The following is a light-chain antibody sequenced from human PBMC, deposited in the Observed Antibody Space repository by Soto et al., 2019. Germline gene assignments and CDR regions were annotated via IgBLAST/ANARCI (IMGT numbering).Light chain of an antibody. J-gene: IGKJ2*01. CDR3: QQYNYWPRT. CDR1: QTVGSN. Sequence: EIVMTQSPATLSLSPGERATLSCRASQTVGSNLAWYQQKRGQAPRLLIYDASPRATGIPARFSGSGSGTDFTLTISSLQSEDFALYYCQQYNYWPRTFGQGSKLEIK. CDR2: DAS. V-gene: IGKV3D-15*01.